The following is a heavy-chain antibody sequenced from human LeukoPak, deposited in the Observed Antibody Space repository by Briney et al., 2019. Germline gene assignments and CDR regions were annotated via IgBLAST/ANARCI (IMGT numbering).Heavy chain of an antibody. CDR1: GFTFSNYA. Sequence: GRSPRLSCAASGFTFSNYAMHWVRQAPGKGLEWVAVISFDGTNKYYANSVQGRFTISRDNSKNTLYLQMNSLRAEDTALYYCARGAYCSGGRCPGAFDIWGQGTMVTVSS. J-gene: IGHJ3*02. V-gene: IGHV3-30-3*01. CDR3: ARGAYCSGGRCPGAFDI. CDR2: ISFDGTNK. D-gene: IGHD2-15*01.